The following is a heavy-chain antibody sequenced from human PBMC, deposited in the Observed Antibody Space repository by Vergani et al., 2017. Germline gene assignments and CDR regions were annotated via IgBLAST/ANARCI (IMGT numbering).Heavy chain of an antibody. Sequence: EVQLVESGGGLVQPGGSLKLSCAASGFTFSGSGMHWVRQASGKGLEWVGRIRSKANSYATAYAASVKGRFTISRDDSKNTAYLQMNSLKTEDTAVYYCTRRATVTTYWYFDLWGRGTLVTVSS. CDR2: IRSKANSYAT. J-gene: IGHJ2*01. D-gene: IGHD4-17*01. CDR1: GFTFSGSG. CDR3: TRRATVTTYWYFDL. V-gene: IGHV3-73*02.